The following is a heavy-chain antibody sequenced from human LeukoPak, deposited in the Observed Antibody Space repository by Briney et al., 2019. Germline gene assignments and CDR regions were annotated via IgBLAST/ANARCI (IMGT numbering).Heavy chain of an antibody. Sequence: SETLSLTCTVSGGSISSYYWSWIRQPAGKGLEWIGRIYTSVSPTYNPSLKSRVTMSVDTSKNQFSLKLSSVTAADTAVYYCAREGGSGSFNYYYYYMDVWGKGTTVTVSS. V-gene: IGHV4-4*07. J-gene: IGHJ6*03. CDR2: IYTSVSP. D-gene: IGHD3-10*01. CDR3: AREGGSGSFNYYYYYMDV. CDR1: GGSISSYY.